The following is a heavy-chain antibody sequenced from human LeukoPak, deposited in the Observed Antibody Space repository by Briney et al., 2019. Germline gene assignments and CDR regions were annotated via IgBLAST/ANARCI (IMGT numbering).Heavy chain of an antibody. J-gene: IGHJ6*04. D-gene: IGHD3-10*02. Sequence: GGSLRLSCAASGFTFSSYEMNGVRQAPGKELEGVSYISSSGSTIYYADSVKGRFTISRDNAKNSLYLQMNSLRAEDTAVYYCAELGITMIGGVWGKGTTVTISS. CDR2: ISSSGSTI. CDR3: AELGITMIGGV. CDR1: GFTFSSYE. V-gene: IGHV3-48*03.